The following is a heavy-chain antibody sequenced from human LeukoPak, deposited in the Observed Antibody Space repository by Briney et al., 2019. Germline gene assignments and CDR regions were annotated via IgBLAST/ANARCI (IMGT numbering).Heavy chain of an antibody. Sequence: ASVKVSCKASGYTFTSYYMHWVRQAPGQGLEWMGIINPSGGSTSYAQKFQGRVTMTRDTSTSTVYMELSSLRSEDTAVYYCVRVIKSAYYYGSGSDGYDYWGQGTLVTVSS. CDR2: INPSGGST. D-gene: IGHD3-10*01. CDR3: VRVIKSAYYYGSGSDGYDY. J-gene: IGHJ4*02. V-gene: IGHV1-46*01. CDR1: GYTFTSYY.